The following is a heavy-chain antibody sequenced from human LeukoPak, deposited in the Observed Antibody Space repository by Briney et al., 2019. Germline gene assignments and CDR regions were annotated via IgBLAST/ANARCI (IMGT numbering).Heavy chain of an antibody. CDR2: IKSKTDGGTA. CDR1: GFTFSNAW. D-gene: IGHD5-12*01. J-gene: IGHJ4*02. Sequence: GGSLRLSCAASGFTFSNAWMSWVRQAPGKGLEWVGRIKSKTDGGTADYAAPVKGRFTLSRDDSKNTLYLQMNSLRAEDTAVYYCARDVATISWGQGTLVTVSS. CDR3: ARDVATIS. V-gene: IGHV3-15*01.